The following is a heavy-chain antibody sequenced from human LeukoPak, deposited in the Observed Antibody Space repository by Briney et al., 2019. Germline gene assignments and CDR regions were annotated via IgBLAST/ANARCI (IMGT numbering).Heavy chain of an antibody. D-gene: IGHD4-17*01. CDR3: AKRPSDYGDYVTYFDY. CDR2: ISDDGRNK. V-gene: IGHV3-30*18. CDR1: GFSFISYG. Sequence: HSGGSLGLSCAASGFSFISYGMHWVRQAPGKGLEWVGVISDDGRNKKYADSVKGRFTISRDNSKDTLYLQMNSLRDEDTAVYYCAKRPSDYGDYVTYFDYWGQGTLVTVSS. J-gene: IGHJ4*02.